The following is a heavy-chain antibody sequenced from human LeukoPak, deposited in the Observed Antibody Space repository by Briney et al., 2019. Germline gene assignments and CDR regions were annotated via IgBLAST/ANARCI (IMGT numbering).Heavy chain of an antibody. CDR1: GYSFTSYW. D-gene: IGHD2-21*01. CDR3: ARSMTSRLFYFNY. V-gene: IGHV5-51*01. CDR2: IYAADSDN. J-gene: IGHJ4*02. Sequence: GESLKISCKGSGYSFTSYWIGWVRQMPGKGLGWMGIIYAADSDNRYSPSFQGQVTISADKSISTAYLQWSSLKASDTAMYYCARSMTSRLFYFNYWGQGTLVTVSS.